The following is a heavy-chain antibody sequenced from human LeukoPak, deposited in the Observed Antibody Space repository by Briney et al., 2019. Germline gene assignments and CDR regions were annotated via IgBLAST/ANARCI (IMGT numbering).Heavy chain of an antibody. V-gene: IGHV1-18*01. CDR3: ARLSPPIASFCSGGTCYSGGFHP. D-gene: IGHD2-15*01. CDR1: GYTFTSYG. Sequence: ASVKVSCKASGYTFTSYGITWVRQAPGQGLEWMGWITTYNGNTYYAQNFQGRVTMTADTSTSTAYMEVRSLRSDDTAVYYCARLSPPIASFCSGGTCYSGGFHPWGQGTLVTVSS. J-gene: IGHJ5*02. CDR2: ITTYNGNT.